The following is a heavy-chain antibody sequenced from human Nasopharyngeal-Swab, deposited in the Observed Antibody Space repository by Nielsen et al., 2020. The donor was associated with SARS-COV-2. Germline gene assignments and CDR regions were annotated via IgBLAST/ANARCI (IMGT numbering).Heavy chain of an antibody. Sequence: GGSLRLSCKGSGYSFTSYWIGWVRQMPGKGLEWMGIIYPGDSDIRYSPSFQGQVTISADKSISTAYLQWSSLKASDTAMYYCARLRYGYSYGYVLDYWGQGTLVTVSS. CDR2: IYPGDSDI. V-gene: IGHV5-51*01. CDR3: ARLRYGYSYGYVLDY. CDR1: GYSFTSYW. D-gene: IGHD5-18*01. J-gene: IGHJ4*02.